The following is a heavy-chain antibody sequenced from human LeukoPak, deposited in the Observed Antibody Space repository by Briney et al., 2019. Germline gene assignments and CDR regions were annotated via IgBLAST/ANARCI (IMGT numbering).Heavy chain of an antibody. CDR2: IYTSGST. Sequence: PSQTLSLTCTVSGGSISSGSYYWSWIRQPAGKGLEWIGRIYTSGSTKYNPSLKSRVTISVDTSKNQFSLKLSSVTAADTAVYYCARRKFIAVAGYFDYWGQGTLVTVSS. J-gene: IGHJ4*02. CDR3: ARRKFIAVAGYFDY. CDR1: GGSISSGSYY. D-gene: IGHD6-19*01. V-gene: IGHV4-61*02.